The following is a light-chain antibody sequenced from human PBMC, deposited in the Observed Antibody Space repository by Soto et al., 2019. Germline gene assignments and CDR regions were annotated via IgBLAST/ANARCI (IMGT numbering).Light chain of an antibody. V-gene: IGLV2-14*03. CDR3: SSYGTSSTL. CDR2: DVS. CDR1: STDIGSYNY. J-gene: IGLJ2*01. Sequence: QSVLTQPASPSGSPGQSITISCTGTSTDIGSYNYVSWYQQHPGKAPKLMIFDVSYRPSGLSDRFSGTKSGNTASLTISGLQPEDAADYYCSSYGTSSTLFGGGTKLTVL.